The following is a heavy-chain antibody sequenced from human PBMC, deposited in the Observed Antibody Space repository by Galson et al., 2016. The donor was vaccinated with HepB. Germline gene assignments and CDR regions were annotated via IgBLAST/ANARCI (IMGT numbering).Heavy chain of an antibody. CDR3: ARVLRRYDSWQSGLFGPSFDP. D-gene: IGHD3-3*01. CDR1: GGSFSGYY. CDR2: INHSGNT. J-gene: IGHJ5*02. Sequence: SETLSLTCAVYGGSFSGYYWSWIRQPPGKGLEWIGEINHSGNTNYNPSLKSRVTMSVDTSKNQFSLNLSSVTAADTAVYYFARVLRRYDSWQSGLFGPSFDPGGQGTLVPASS. V-gene: IGHV4-34*01.